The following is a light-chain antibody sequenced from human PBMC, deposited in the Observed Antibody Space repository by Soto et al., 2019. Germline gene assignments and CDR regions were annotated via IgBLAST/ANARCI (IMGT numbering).Light chain of an antibody. J-gene: IGLJ2*01. CDR3: AAWDDSLSGSV. CDR1: SSNIGSNY. V-gene: IGLV1-47*01. Sequence: QSVLTQPPSASGTPGQRVTISCSGSSSNIGSNYVYWYQQLPGTAPKLLIYRNNQRPSGVPDRFSGSKSGTSASLAISGLRYEDEDDYYCAAWDDSLSGSVFGGGTKLTVL. CDR2: RNN.